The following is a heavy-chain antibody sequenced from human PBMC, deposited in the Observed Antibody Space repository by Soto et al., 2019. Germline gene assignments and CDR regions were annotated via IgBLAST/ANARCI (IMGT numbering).Heavy chain of an antibody. D-gene: IGHD5-12*01. Sequence: VQLVQSGAEVKKPGESLKISCKGTGYFFSNYWIGWVRQMPGKGLEWMGAVQPLDSDTRNSPSLQGQVTISADNSISTAYLQWRSLKASDTAMYYCVRIVSGSDWGLYYVDVWGKATTVTASS. J-gene: IGHJ6*03. CDR1: GYFFSNYW. CDR3: VRIVSGSDWGLYYVDV. V-gene: IGHV5-51*03. CDR2: VQPLDSDT.